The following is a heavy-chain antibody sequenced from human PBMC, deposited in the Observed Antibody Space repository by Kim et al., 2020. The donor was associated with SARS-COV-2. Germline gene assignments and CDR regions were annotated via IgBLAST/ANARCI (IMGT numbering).Heavy chain of an antibody. D-gene: IGHD6-19*01. V-gene: IGHV4-4*09. CDR2: IHTGGST. CDR3: AGAYASAWVTFEY. Sequence: SETLSLTCRVSGASIGDYFWNWIRLSPGKGLEWIGFIHTGGSTNYNPSLKSRATLSVDTSRNQFSLKVNSVTAAATAIYYCAGAYASAWVTFEYWGQGSLVAVSS. CDR1: GASIGDYF. J-gene: IGHJ4*02.